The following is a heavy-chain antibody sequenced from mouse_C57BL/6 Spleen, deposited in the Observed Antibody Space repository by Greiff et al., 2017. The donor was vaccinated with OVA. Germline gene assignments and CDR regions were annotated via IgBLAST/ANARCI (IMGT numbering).Heavy chain of an antibody. D-gene: IGHD2-2*01. CDR2: IYPGDGDT. J-gene: IGHJ2*01. CDR1: GYAFSSYW. CDR3: ARGGVTSYYCDY. V-gene: IGHV1-80*01. Sequence: QVQLQQSGAELVKPGASVKISCKASGYAFSSYWMNWVKQRPGKGLEWIGQIYPGDGDTNYNGKFKGKATLTADKSSSTAYMQLSSLTSEDSAVYFCARGGVTSYYCDYWGQGTTLTVSS.